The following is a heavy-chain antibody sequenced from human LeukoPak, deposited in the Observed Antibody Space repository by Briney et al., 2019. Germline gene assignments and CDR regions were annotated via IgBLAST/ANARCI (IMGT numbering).Heavy chain of an antibody. CDR3: ARDGVGDFDY. CDR2: ISSSSSYI. J-gene: IGHJ4*02. D-gene: IGHD1-26*01. CDR1: GFTFSSYS. V-gene: IGHV3-21*01. Sequence: GGSLRLSCAASGFTFSSYSMTWVRQAPWKGLEWVSSISSSSSYIYYADSVKGRFTISRDNAKNSLYLQMNSLRAEDTAVYYCARDGVGDFDYWGQGTLVTVSS.